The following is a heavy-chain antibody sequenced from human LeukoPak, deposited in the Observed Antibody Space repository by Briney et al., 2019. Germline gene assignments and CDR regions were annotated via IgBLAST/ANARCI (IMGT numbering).Heavy chain of an antibody. J-gene: IGHJ3*02. CDR2: INHSGST. CDR1: GGSFSGYY. CDR3: ARSTTNAFDI. V-gene: IGHV4-34*01. Sequence: SETLSLTCAVYGGSFSGYYWSWIRQPPGKGLEWIGEINHSGSTNYNPSLKSRVTISVDTSKNQFSPKLSSVTAADTAVYYCARSTTNAFDIWGQGTMVTVSS. D-gene: IGHD4-17*01.